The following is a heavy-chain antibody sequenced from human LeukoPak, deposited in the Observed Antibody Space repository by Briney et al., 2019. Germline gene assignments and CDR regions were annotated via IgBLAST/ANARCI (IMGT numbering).Heavy chain of an antibody. V-gene: IGHV1-69*05. CDR1: GGTFSSYA. CDR2: IIPIFGTA. J-gene: IGHJ4*02. Sequence: ASVKVSCKASGGTFSSYAISWVRQAPGKGLEWMGRIIPIFGTANYAQKFQGRVTITTDESTSTAYMELSSLRSEDTAVYYCASSGERYYFDYWGQGTLVTVSS. D-gene: IGHD7-27*01. CDR3: ASSGERYYFDY.